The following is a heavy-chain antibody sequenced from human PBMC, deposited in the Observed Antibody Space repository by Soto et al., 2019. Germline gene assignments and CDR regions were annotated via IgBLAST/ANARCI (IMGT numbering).Heavy chain of an antibody. CDR1: SGSISSSNW. D-gene: IGHD2-8*01. CDR3: ARGPYASYYYMDV. J-gene: IGHJ6*03. V-gene: IGHV4-4*02. CDR2: IYPSGST. Sequence: QVQLQESGPGLVKPSGTLSLTCAVSSGSISSSNWWSWVRQHPGQGLEWIGEIYPSGSTNYNPSLKRRVTISVDKSKNQFSLKLSAVTAADTDVYYCARGPYASYYYMDVWGKGTTVTVSS.